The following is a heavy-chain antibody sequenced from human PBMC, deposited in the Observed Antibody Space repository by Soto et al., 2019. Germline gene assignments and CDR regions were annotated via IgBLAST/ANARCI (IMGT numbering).Heavy chain of an antibody. Sequence: ASVKVSCKASGYTFTGYYMHWVRQAPGQGLEWMGWINPNSGGTNYAQKFQGWVTMTRGTSISTAYMELSRLRSDDTAVYYCARGMYYDILASPAIGMDVWGQGTTVTVSS. V-gene: IGHV1-2*04. CDR1: GYTFTGYY. D-gene: IGHD3-9*01. CDR3: ARGMYYDILASPAIGMDV. CDR2: INPNSGGT. J-gene: IGHJ6*02.